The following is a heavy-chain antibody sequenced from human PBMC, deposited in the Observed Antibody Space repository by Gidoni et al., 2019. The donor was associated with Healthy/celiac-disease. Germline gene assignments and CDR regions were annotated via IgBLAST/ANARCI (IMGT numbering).Heavy chain of an antibody. D-gene: IGHD1-26*01. CDR1: GFTFSSYA. V-gene: IGHV3-23*01. Sequence: EVQLLESGGGLVQPGGSLRLSCAASGFTFSSYAMSWVRQGPGKGLEWVSAISGSGGSTYYADSVKGRFTISRVNSKNTLYLQMNSLRAEDTAVYYCAKDPGIVGATEGYWGQGTLVTVSS. J-gene: IGHJ4*02. CDR2: ISGSGGST. CDR3: AKDPGIVGATEGY.